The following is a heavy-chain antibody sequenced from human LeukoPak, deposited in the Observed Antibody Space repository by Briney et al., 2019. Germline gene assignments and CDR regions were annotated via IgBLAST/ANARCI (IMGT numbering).Heavy chain of an antibody. Sequence: GGSLRLSCAASGFTFSSYSMNWVRQAPGKGLEWVSYISSSGSTIDYADSVKGRFTISRDNAKNSLYLQMNSLRAEDTAVYYCSRLRGYSYGYGDYWGQGTLVTVSS. V-gene: IGHV3-48*04. D-gene: IGHD5-18*01. CDR1: GFTFSSYS. CDR2: ISSSGSTI. J-gene: IGHJ4*02. CDR3: SRLRGYSYGYGDY.